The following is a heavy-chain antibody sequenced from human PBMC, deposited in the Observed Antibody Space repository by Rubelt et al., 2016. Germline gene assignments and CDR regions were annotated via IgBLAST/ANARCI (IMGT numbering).Heavy chain of an antibody. J-gene: IGHJ5*02. CDR2: IYYSGST. D-gene: IGHD4-17*01. V-gene: IGHV4-39*01. Sequence: QLQLQESGPGLVKPSETLSLTCTVSGGSISSSSYYWGWIRQPPGKGLEWIGSIYYSGSTYYNPSLKSRVTISVDTSKNQFSRKLSSVTAADTAVYYCARGIESIIHYDYGDYGYPYNWFDPWGQGTLVTVSS. CDR3: ARGIESIIHYDYGDYGYPYNWFDP. CDR1: GGSISSSSYY.